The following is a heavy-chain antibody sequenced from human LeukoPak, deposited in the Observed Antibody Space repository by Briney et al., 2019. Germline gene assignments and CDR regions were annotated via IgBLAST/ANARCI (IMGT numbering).Heavy chain of an antibody. D-gene: IGHD3-3*01. Sequence: SETLSLTCTVSGGSISSYYWSWIRQPPGKGLEWIGYIYYSGSTNYNPSLKSRVTVSVDTSKNQFSLKLSSVTAADTAVYYCARRTGSGYYVFDYWGQGTLVTVSS. CDR1: GGSISSYY. V-gene: IGHV4-59*01. CDR2: IYYSGST. CDR3: ARRTGSGYYVFDY. J-gene: IGHJ4*02.